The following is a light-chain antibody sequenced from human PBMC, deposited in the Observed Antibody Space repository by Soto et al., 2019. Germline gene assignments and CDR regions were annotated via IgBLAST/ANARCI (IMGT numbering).Light chain of an antibody. CDR2: AAS. CDR3: QQYNEWPPFT. Sequence: DIVMTQSPGTICLSXRQSATLSXXXSQSVRSNLAWYQQKPGQAPRLVIYAASTRATGIPDRFSGSVSGTEFTLTISSLQSEDFAVYYCQQYNEWPPFTFGQGTRLEIK. V-gene: IGKV3-15*01. J-gene: IGKJ5*01. CDR1: QSVRSN.